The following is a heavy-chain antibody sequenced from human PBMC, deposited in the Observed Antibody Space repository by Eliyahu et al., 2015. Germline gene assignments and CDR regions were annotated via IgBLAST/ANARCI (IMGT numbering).Heavy chain of an antibody. J-gene: IGHJ6*02. CDR1: GDSVPSNSAX. Sequence: QVQLQQSGPGLVKPSQTLSLTCAISGDSVPSNSAXWNWIRQSPSRGLEWLGRTYYRSKWYNDYAVSVKSRITINPDTSKNQFSLQLNSVTPEDSAVYYCATSSTESHTYYYYAMDVWGQGTTVTVSS. CDR3: ATSSTESHTYYYYAMDV. D-gene: IGHD1-14*01. V-gene: IGHV6-1*01. CDR2: TYYRSKWYN.